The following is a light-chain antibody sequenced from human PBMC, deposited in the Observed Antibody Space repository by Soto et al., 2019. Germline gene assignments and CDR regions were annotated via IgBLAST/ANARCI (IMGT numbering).Light chain of an antibody. Sequence: DIPMAQSPSSLAASGGSRGPIPCRASQSIGTNLNSYQQRPGKAPHLLLYAVSSLQSGVPSRFSGSGSGTPFTLTISSLQPADFATSYCQQNYSPPPITFGQGTRLEIK. CDR1: QSIGTN. J-gene: IGKJ5*01. CDR2: AVS. V-gene: IGKV1-39*01. CDR3: QQNYSPPPIT.